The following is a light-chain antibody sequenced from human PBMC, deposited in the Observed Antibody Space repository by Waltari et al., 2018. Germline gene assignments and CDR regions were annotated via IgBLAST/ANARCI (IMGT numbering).Light chain of an antibody. V-gene: IGLV3-1*01. CDR2: QDS. CDR1: KLGDKY. CDR3: QAWDSSTVV. Sequence: SYELTQPPSVSVSPGQTASITCSGDKLGDKYACWYQQKPGQSPVLVIYQDSKRPSGIPERFSGSNSGNPATLTISGTQAMDEADYYCQAWDSSTVVFGGGTKLTV. J-gene: IGLJ2*01.